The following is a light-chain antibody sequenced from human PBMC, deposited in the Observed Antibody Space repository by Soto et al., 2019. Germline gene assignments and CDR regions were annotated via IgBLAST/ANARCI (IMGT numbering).Light chain of an antibody. Sequence: EIVLTQSPATLSLSPGERATLSCRASQSVSSYLAWYQQKPGQAPRLLIYDASNRATGIPARFSGSGSGTDFTLTISSLEPEDFAVYYCQHRKTFGQGTKV. V-gene: IGKV3-11*01. CDR1: QSVSSY. CDR2: DAS. CDR3: QHRKT. J-gene: IGKJ1*01.